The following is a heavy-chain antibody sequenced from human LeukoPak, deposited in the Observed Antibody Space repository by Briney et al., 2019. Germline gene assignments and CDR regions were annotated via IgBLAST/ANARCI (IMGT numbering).Heavy chain of an antibody. CDR2: ISSSGSTI. V-gene: IGHV3-48*03. J-gene: IGHJ4*02. CDR1: GFTFSSYE. CDR3: ARELNDYGDFFFDY. Sequence: GGSLRLSCAASGFTFSSYEMNWVRQAPGKGLEWISYISSSGSTIYYADSVKGRFTISRDNANKSLYLQMNSLRAEDTAVYYCARELNDYGDFFFDYWGQGTLVTVSS. D-gene: IGHD4-17*01.